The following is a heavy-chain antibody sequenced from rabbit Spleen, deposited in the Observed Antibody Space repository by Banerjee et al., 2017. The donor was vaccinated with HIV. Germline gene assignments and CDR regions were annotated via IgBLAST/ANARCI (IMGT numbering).Heavy chain of an antibody. CDR2: MYTGSSGFT. J-gene: IGHJ6*01. V-gene: IGHV1S40*01. Sequence: QSLEESGGDLVKPGASLTLTCTASGFSFSSSDYMCWVRQAPGKGLEWIACMYTGSSGFTYYASWAKGRFTISKTSSTTVTLQMTSLTAADTATYFCARDTSSSFSSYGMDLWGPGTLVTVS. CDR1: GFSFSSSDY. D-gene: IGHD1-1*01. CDR3: ARDTSSSFSSYGMDL.